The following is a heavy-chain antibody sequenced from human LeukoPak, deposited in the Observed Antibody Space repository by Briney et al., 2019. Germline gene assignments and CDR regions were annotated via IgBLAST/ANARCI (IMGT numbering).Heavy chain of an antibody. CDR2: IYYSGST. CDR1: GGSISSSSYS. CDR3: ARRVRSYYDSSGTFDY. J-gene: IGHJ4*02. D-gene: IGHD3-22*01. Sequence: PSETLSLTCTVSGGSISSSSYSWGWIRQSPGKGLEWIGSIYYSGSTYYNPSLKSRVTISVDTSKNQFSLKLSSVTAADTAVYYCARRVRSYYDSSGTFDYWGQGTLVTVSS. V-gene: IGHV4-39*01.